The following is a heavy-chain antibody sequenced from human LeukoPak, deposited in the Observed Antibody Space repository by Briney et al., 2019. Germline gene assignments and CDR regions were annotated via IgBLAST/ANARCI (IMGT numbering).Heavy chain of an antibody. V-gene: IGHV3-9*01. D-gene: IGHD3-10*01. CDR3: AKDRGSGSYFLVRFGSFDY. CDR1: GFTFDDYA. Sequence: PGGSLRLSCAASGFTFDDYAMHWVRQAPGKGLEWVSGISGNRGSIGYADSVKGRFTISRDNAKNSLYLQMNSLRAEDTALYYCAKDRGSGSYFLVRFGSFDYWGQGTLVTVSS. J-gene: IGHJ4*02. CDR2: ISGNRGSI.